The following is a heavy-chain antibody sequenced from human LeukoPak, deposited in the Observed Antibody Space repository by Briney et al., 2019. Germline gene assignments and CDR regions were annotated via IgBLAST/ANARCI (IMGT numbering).Heavy chain of an antibody. CDR3: ARGTRWLAVSPFDY. D-gene: IGHD6-19*01. CDR1: GGSISSYY. CDR2: IYYSGSI. J-gene: IGHJ4*02. V-gene: IGHV4-59*07. Sequence: SDTLSLTCTVSGGSISSYYWSWIRHPPGKGLECLGYIYYSGSINYNPPLKSRVTISVDTSKNQFSLKLSSVTAADTAVYYCARGTRWLAVSPFDYWGQGTLVSVSS.